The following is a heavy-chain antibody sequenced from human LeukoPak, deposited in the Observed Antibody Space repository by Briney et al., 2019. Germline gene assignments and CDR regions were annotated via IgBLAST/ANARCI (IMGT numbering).Heavy chain of an antibody. D-gene: IGHD6-13*01. CDR2: ISGSAGSA. V-gene: IGHV3-23*01. CDR3: GGSRSFF. CDR1: GFTFSNIA. Sequence: GGSLRLSCAASGFTFSNIAMTWVRQAPGKGLEWVSSISGSAGSAYYADSVKGRFSIPRDNSKNTLYLQMNSLRADDTAVYYCGGSRSFFWGQGTLVTVSS. J-gene: IGHJ4*02.